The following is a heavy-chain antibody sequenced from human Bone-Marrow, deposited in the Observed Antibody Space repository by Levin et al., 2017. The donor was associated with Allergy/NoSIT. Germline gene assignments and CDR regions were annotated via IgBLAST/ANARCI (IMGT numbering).Heavy chain of an antibody. CDR2: IYYSGST. D-gene: IGHD6-6*01. V-gene: IGHV4-61*01. CDR1: GGSVSSGSYY. CDR3: ARGGTEYSSPSLDY. Sequence: SETLSLTCTVSGGSVSSGSYYWSWIRQPPGKGLEWIGYIYYSGSTNYNPSLKSRVTISVDTSKNQFSLKLSSVTAADTAVYYCARGGTEYSSPSLDYWGQGTLVTVSS. J-gene: IGHJ4*02.